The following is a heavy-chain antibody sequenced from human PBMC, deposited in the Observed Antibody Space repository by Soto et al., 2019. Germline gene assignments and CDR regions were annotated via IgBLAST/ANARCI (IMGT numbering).Heavy chain of an antibody. CDR3: ARDGRANWNYPAYYFDY. J-gene: IGHJ4*02. D-gene: IGHD1-7*01. CDR1: GFTFSSYG. V-gene: IGHV3-33*01. CDR2: IWYDGSNK. Sequence: PGGSLRLSCAASGFTFSSYGMHWVRQAPGKGLEWVAVIWYDGSNKYYADSVKGRFTISRDNAKNTLYLQMNSLRAEDTTVYYCARDGRANWNYPAYYFDYWGQGTLVTVSS.